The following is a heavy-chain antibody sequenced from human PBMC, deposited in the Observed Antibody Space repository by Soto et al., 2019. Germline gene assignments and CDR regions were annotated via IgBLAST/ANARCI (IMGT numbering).Heavy chain of an antibody. D-gene: IGHD2-15*01. CDR3: ARVLGYCSGGSCYRWFDP. V-gene: IGHV1-69*13. J-gene: IGHJ5*02. Sequence: SSVKVSCKASGGTFSSYAISWVRQAPGQGLEWMGGIIPIFGTANYAQKFQGRVTITADESTSTAYMELRSLRSEDTAVYYCARVLGYCSGGSCYRWFDPWGQGTLVTVSS. CDR2: IIPIFGTA. CDR1: GGTFSSYA.